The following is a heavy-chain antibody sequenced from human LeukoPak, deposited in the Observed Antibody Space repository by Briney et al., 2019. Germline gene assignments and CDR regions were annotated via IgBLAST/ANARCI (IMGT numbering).Heavy chain of an antibody. D-gene: IGHD2-8*01. Sequence: PGGSLRLSCAASGFTFSSYAMNWVRQAPGRGLEWVSGFSGSGGTTYYADSVKGRFTISRDNSKNTLYLQMNSLRAEDTAVYYCANGNRCTSPNCLGYYYFYMDVWGKGTTVTVSS. CDR2: FSGSGGTT. CDR3: ANGNRCTSPNCLGYYYFYMDV. J-gene: IGHJ6*03. CDR1: GFTFSSYA. V-gene: IGHV3-23*01.